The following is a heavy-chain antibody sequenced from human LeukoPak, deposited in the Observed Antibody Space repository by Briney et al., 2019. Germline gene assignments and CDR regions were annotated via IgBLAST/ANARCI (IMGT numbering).Heavy chain of an antibody. CDR2: ISSSLSVI. CDR3: TRDQYSGHWYYAFDI. V-gene: IGHV3-48*02. Sequence: PGGSLRLSCAASGFTFRNAWMSWVRQAPGKGPEWVSYISSSLSVIYYADSVKGRFTISRDNAKNSLFLQMNNLRDEDTAVYYCTRDQYSGHWYYAFDIWGQGTRVTVSS. CDR1: GFTFRNAW. J-gene: IGHJ3*02. D-gene: IGHD6-19*01.